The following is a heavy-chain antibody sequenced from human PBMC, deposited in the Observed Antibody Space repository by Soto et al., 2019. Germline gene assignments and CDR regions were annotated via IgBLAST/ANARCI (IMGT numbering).Heavy chain of an antibody. Sequence: SETLSLTCSVSDGSIGNYYWTWIRQSPEKGLEWIGNMCYGRSTNYNPALKSRVTVSVDTSKNQISLKLSSVTAADTAVYYCARMDNSATYQTFDCWGQGTLVTVSS. J-gene: IGHJ4*02. CDR2: MCYGRST. V-gene: IGHV4-59*08. CDR1: DGSIGNYY. D-gene: IGHD1-26*01. CDR3: ARMDNSATYQTFDC.